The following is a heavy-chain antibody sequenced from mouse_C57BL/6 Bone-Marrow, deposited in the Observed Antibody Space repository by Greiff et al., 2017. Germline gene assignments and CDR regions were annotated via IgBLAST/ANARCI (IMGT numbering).Heavy chain of an antibody. V-gene: IGHV5-6*01. Sequence: EVQLLQSGRDLVKPGGSLKLSCAASGFTFTSYGMSWVRQTPGKRLEWVATISSGGSYTYYPDSVKGRFTISRNNANNTLQVLLSIMKSEDTAMYYGASLGFCYAMDYWGQGTSVTVSS. CDR2: ISSGGSYT. D-gene: IGHD4-1*01. CDR1: GFTFTSYG. CDR3: ASLGFCYAMDY. J-gene: IGHJ4*01.